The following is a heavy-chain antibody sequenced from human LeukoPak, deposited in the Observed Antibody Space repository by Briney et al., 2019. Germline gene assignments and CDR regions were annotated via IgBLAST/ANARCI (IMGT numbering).Heavy chain of an antibody. CDR3: ARDLNWNVRDYYYGMDV. CDR2: INPSGGST. J-gene: IGHJ6*04. D-gene: IGHD1-1*01. CDR1: GYTFTSYY. V-gene: IGHV1-46*01. Sequence: ASVKVSCKASGYTFTSYYMHWVRQARGQGLEWMGIINPSGGSTSYAQKFQGRVTMTRDTSTSTVYMKLSSLRSEDTAVYYWARDLNWNVRDYYYGMDVWGKGTTVTVSS.